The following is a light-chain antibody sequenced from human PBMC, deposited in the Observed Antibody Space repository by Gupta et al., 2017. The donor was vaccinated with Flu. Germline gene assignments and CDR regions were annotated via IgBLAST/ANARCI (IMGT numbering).Light chain of an antibody. J-gene: IGKJ2*01. V-gene: IGKV1-39*01. CDR3: QQCESTPNT. CDR2: TAL. CDR1: QSRTKY. Sequence: DIQMTQSPSSLSASVGDTVTITCRASQSRTKYLNWYQQKPGKAPKVLIFTALSLQNGVPSRFSGSGSGTDFTLTISRLQPEDTATYYCQQCESTPNTFGQGTKVEI.